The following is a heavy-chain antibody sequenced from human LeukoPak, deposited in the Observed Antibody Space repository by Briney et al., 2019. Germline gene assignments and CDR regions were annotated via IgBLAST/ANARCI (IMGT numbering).Heavy chain of an antibody. D-gene: IGHD1-1*01. CDR2: ISSSSSHI. CDR1: GFTFSSYS. CDR3: AREDNRLQVDY. Sequence: GGSLRLSCAASGFTFSSYSMNWVRQAPGKGLEWVSSISSSSSHIYYADSVKGRFTMSRDNAKNSLYLQMNSLRAEDTAVYYCAREDNRLQVDYWGQGTLVTVSS. V-gene: IGHV3-21*06. J-gene: IGHJ4*02.